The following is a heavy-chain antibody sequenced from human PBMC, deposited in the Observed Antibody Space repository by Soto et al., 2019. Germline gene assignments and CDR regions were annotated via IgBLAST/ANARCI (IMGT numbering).Heavy chain of an antibody. CDR1: GGSISSGGFY. J-gene: IGHJ5*02. V-gene: IGHV4-31*03. CDR3: ARGGYSGNWFDP. CDR2: IFPSGST. D-gene: IGHD1-1*01. Sequence: QVQLQESGPGLVKPSQTLSLTCTVSGGSISSGGFYWNWIRQHPGKDLEWIGYIFPSGSTYYNPSLNSRVIMSADTSKNQLSLNLISVTAADTAVYYCARGGYSGNWFDPWGQGTLVTVSS.